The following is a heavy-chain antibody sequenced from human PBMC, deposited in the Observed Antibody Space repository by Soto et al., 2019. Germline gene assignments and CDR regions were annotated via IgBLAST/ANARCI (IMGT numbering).Heavy chain of an antibody. CDR3: AKGSSDTRPYYFDY. CDR2: IVGSGGDT. Sequence: EVQLLESGGDLVQPGGSLRLSCAASGFTFSSYVMSWVRQAPGRGLEWVTAIVGSGGDTYYADPVKGRFATSRDNSKNTVYLQINSLRAEDTAVYYCAKGSSDTRPYYFDYWGQGALVTVSS. CDR1: GFTFSSYV. J-gene: IGHJ4*02. D-gene: IGHD3-10*01. V-gene: IGHV3-23*01.